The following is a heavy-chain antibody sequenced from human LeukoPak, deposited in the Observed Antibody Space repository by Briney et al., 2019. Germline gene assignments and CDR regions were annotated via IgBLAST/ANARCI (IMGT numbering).Heavy chain of an antibody. J-gene: IGHJ4*02. D-gene: IGHD3-22*01. V-gene: IGHV3-74*01. CDR1: GFTFSSYW. Sequence: PGGSLRLSCAASGFTFSSYWMHWVRQAPGKGLVWVSRINSDGSSTSYADSVKGRFTISRDNAKNTLYLQMNSLRAEDTAVYYCAREKGDHYDSSSFDQWGQGTLVTVST. CDR2: INSDGSST. CDR3: AREKGDHYDSSSFDQ.